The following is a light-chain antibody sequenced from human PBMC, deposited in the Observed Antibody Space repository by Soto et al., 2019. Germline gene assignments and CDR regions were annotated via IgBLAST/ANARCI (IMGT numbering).Light chain of an antibody. CDR2: GAS. CDR3: QHYGTSPIT. J-gene: IGKJ5*01. V-gene: IGKV3-20*01. Sequence: IVVTQSPGTLSLSPGERATLSCWASQSVGSRLAWYQQKPGQAPRLLISGASSRATGIPDRFSGSGSATDFTLTISRLEPEDFALYYCQHYGTSPITFGQGTRLE. CDR1: QSVGSR.